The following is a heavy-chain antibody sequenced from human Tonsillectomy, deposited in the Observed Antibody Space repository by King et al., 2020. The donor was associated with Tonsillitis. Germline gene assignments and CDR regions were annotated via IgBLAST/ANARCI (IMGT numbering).Heavy chain of an antibody. Sequence: EVQLVESGGGLIQPGGSLRLSCAASGFAFSTYWMFWVRQGPGKGLEWVSRINPDGTYIRYADSVMGRFTISRDNAKNTLFLQLSSLRAEDTAVYYCAREFWGAGDYWGQGTQVLVSS. CDR1: GFAFSTYW. CDR2: INPDGTYI. CDR3: AREFWGAGDY. D-gene: IGHD3-16*01. V-gene: IGHV3-74*01. J-gene: IGHJ4*02.